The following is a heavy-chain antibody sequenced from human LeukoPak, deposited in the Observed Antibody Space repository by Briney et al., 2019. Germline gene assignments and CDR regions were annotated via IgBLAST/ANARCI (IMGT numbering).Heavy chain of an antibody. CDR2: IYYSGST. D-gene: IGHD3-10*01. V-gene: IGHV4-39*01. CDR3: ARRAVRGVIRDY. J-gene: IGHJ4*02. CDR1: GGSISSSSYY. Sequence: SETLSLTCTVSGGSISSSSYYWGWIRQPPGKGLEWIGSIYYSGSTYYNPSLKSRVTISVDTSKSQFSLKLSSVTAADTAVYYCARRAVRGVIRDYWGQGTLVTVSS.